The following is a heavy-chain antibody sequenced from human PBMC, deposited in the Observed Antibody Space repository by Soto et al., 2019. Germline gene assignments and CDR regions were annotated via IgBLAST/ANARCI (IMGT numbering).Heavy chain of an antibody. J-gene: IGHJ4*02. D-gene: IGHD2-21*02. CDR3: ARHLPYCGGDCYSLDY. V-gene: IGHV4-59*08. CDR1: GDSISRYY. CDR2: VHHSGTT. Sequence: PSETLSLTCTVSGDSISRYYWTWIRQSPGKGPEWIGYVHHSGTTNYNPSLESRVTMSLDTSKNQFSLNLSSVTAADTAVYYCARHLPYCGGDCYSLDYWGQGTLVTVSS.